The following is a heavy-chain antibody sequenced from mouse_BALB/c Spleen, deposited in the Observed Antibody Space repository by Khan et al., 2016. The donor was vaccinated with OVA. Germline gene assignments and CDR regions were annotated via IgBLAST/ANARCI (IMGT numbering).Heavy chain of an antibody. V-gene: IGHV1S132*01. CDR1: GYTFTSYW. Sequence: QVQLQQSGAELVKPGASVKLSCKTSGYTFTSYWIQWVKQRPGQGLGWIGQIFPGTGTTYYNENFKGKATLTVDTSANTAYMQFSSLTSEDSAVYFCARGYFGNYECVYWGQGTLVTVSP. J-gene: IGHJ3*01. CDR3: ARGYFGNYECVY. D-gene: IGHD2-1*01. CDR2: IFPGTGTT.